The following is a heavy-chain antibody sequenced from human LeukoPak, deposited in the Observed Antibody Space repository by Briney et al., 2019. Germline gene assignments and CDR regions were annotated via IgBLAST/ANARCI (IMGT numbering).Heavy chain of an antibody. CDR1: GFTFSNAW. Sequence: GGPLRLSCAASGFTFSNAWMSWVRQAPGKGLEWVGRIKSKTDGGTTDYAAPVKGRFTISRDDSKNTLYLQMNSLKTEDTAVYYCTTDLVRDDYVWGSYRAHDYWGQGTLVTVSS. CDR2: IKSKTDGGTT. D-gene: IGHD3-16*02. CDR3: TTDLVRDDYVWGSYRAHDY. V-gene: IGHV3-15*01. J-gene: IGHJ4*02.